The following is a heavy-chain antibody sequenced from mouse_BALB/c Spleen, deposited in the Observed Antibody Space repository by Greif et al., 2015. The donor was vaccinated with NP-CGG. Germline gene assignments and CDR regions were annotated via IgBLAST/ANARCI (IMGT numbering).Heavy chain of an antibody. J-gene: IGHJ4*01. D-gene: IGHD2-4*01. CDR3: ATYDYEGNAMDF. V-gene: IGHV2-2*02. Sequence: QVQLQQSGPGLVQPSQSLSITCTVSGFSLTSYGVHWVRQSPGKGLEWLGVIWSGGSTDYNAAFISRLSISKDNSKSQVFFKMNSLQANDTAIYYCATYDYEGNAMDFWGQGTSVTVSS. CDR1: GFSLTSYG. CDR2: IWSGGST.